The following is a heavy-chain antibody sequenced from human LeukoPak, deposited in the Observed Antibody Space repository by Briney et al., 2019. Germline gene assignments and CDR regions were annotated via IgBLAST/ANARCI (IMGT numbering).Heavy chain of an antibody. J-gene: IGHJ4*02. D-gene: IGHD3-22*01. CDR1: GYTFTSYA. CDR3: ARMVGGTAYYYDSSGYSDY. Sequence: ASVKVSCKASGYTFTSYAMHWVRQAPGQRLEWMGWINAGNGNTKYSQKFQGRATITRDTSASTAYMELSSLRSEDTAVYYCARMVGGTAYYYDSSGYSDYWGQGTLVTVSS. CDR2: INAGNGNT. V-gene: IGHV1-3*01.